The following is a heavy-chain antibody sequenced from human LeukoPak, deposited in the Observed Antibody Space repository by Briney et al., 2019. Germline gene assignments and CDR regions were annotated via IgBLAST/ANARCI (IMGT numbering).Heavy chain of an antibody. V-gene: IGHV4-4*07. Sequence: SETLSLTCTVAGGSISSYYWSWIRQPAGKGLEWIGRIYSSGTTTYNPSLKSRVTMSVDTAKNQVSLRLSSVTAADTAVYYCARDSGTTGEVKFDPWGQGSLVTVSS. CDR1: GGSISSYY. CDR2: IYSSGTT. D-gene: IGHD3-10*01. J-gene: IGHJ5*02. CDR3: ARDSGTTGEVKFDP.